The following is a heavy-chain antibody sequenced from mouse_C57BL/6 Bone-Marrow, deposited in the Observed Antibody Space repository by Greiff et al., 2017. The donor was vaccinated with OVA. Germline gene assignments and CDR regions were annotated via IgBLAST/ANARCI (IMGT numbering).Heavy chain of an antibody. Sequence: QVHVKQPGAELVMPGASVKLSCKASGYTFTSYWMHWVKPRPGQGLEWIGEIDPSDSYTNYNQKFKGKSTLTVDKSSSTAYMQLSSLTSEDSAVYYCAILLRRAYWGQGTLVTVSA. D-gene: IGHD1-1*01. J-gene: IGHJ3*01. V-gene: IGHV1-69*01. CDR1: GYTFTSYW. CDR3: AILLRRAY. CDR2: IDPSDSYT.